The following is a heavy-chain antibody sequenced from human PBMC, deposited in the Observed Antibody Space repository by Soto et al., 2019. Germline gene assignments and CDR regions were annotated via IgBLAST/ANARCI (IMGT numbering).Heavy chain of an antibody. CDR3: ARDAGRGETPFDY. CDR1: GFNFKNYG. J-gene: IGHJ4*02. Sequence: QVQLVESGGGVVQPGVSLRLSCAASGFNFKNYGMHWVRQGPGKGLEWVAVIWHDGSNKYYGDSVQGRVTISRDNSKNTVYLQLNSLRVDDTAVYQCARDAGRGETPFDYWGQGTLVTVSS. V-gene: IGHV3-33*01. D-gene: IGHD3-10*01. CDR2: IWHDGSNK.